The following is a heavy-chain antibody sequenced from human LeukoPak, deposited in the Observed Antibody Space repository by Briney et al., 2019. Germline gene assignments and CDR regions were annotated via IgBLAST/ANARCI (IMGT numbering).Heavy chain of an antibody. CDR2: IYYSGST. D-gene: IGHD3-22*01. J-gene: IGHJ4*02. CDR3: ARGRGGYYYYFDY. V-gene: IGHV4-59*01. CDR1: GGSISSYY. Sequence: SETLSLTCTVSGGSISSYYWSWIRQPPGKGLEWVGYIYYSGSTNYNPSLKSRVTISVDTSKNQFSLKLSSVTAADTAVYYCARGRGGYYYYFDYWGQGTLVTVSS.